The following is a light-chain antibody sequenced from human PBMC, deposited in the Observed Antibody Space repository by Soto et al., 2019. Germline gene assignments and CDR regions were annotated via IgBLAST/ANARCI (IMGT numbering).Light chain of an antibody. Sequence: QSALTQPASVSGPPGQSITISCTGTSSDVGGYNYVSWYQQHPGKAPKLMIYDVSNRPSGVSKRFAGSKSGNTASLTISGLQAEDEADYYCSSYTSSSTYVFGTGTKLTVL. J-gene: IGLJ1*01. CDR3: SSYTSSSTYV. CDR2: DVS. V-gene: IGLV2-14*01. CDR1: SSDVGGYNY.